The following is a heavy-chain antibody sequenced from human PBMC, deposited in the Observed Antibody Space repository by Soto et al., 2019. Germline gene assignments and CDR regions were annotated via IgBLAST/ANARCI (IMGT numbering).Heavy chain of an antibody. J-gene: IGHJ4*02. V-gene: IGHV6-1*01. Sequence: PSQTLSLTCAISGDSVSSNSAAWSWIRQSPSRGLEWLGRTYYRSKWYNDYAVSVKSRITINPDTSKNQFSLQLKFVTPEDTAVNYCVRGIGYIDSWGQGTLVTVSS. D-gene: IGHD3-3*01. CDR1: GDSVSSNSAA. CDR2: TYYRSKWYN. CDR3: VRGIGYIDS.